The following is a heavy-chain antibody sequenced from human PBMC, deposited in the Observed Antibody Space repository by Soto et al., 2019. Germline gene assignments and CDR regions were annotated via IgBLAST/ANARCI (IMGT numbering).Heavy chain of an antibody. Sequence: SVKVSCKASGGTFSSYTISWVRQAPGQGLEWMGRIIPILGIANYAQKFQGRVTITADKSTSTAYMELSILRSEDTAVYYCARLAVAVPYGLWGQGTLVTVSS. J-gene: IGHJ4*02. D-gene: IGHD6-19*01. CDR1: GGTFSSYT. CDR2: IIPILGIA. V-gene: IGHV1-69*02. CDR3: ARLAVAVPYGL.